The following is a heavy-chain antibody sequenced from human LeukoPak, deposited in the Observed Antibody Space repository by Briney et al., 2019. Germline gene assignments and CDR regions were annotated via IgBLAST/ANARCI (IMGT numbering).Heavy chain of an antibody. D-gene: IGHD6-19*01. V-gene: IGHV4-59*08. CDR3: ARPRSSGWSAFDI. CDR2: ISYSGST. Sequence: CVSVSLTYTVCVGSIRVYYLSWMPQPRGRGWVWIGYISYSGSTNYNPSLKSRVTISVDTSKNQFSLRLSSVTAADTAAYYCARPRSSGWSAFDIWGQGTMVTVSS. J-gene: IGHJ3*02. CDR1: VGSIRVYY.